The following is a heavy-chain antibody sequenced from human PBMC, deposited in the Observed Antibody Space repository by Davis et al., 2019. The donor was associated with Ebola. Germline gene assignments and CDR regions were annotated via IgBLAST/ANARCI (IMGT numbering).Heavy chain of an antibody. J-gene: IGHJ4*02. CDR3: TGGSDWTFDD. Sequence: GGSLRLSCAASGFTFSNYRMHWVRQVPGKGLEWVANIKQDGSEKYYVDSVKGRFTISRDNAKNSLYLQMSTLRVEDTAVYYCTGGSDWTFDDWGQGTLVTVSS. CDR1: GFTFSNYR. V-gene: IGHV3-7*01. CDR2: IKQDGSEK. D-gene: IGHD6-19*01.